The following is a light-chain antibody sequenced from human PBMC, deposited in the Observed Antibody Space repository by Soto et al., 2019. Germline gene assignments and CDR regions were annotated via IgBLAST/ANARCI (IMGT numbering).Light chain of an antibody. CDR2: RAS. CDR1: QSISSY. V-gene: IGKV1-5*03. CDR3: QQYNHYSRT. J-gene: IGKJ1*01. Sequence: DIPMTQSPSTLSASVGDRVTVTCRASQSISSYLAWYQQKPGKAPKLLIYRASTLESGVPSRFSGSGSGTEFTLTISSLQPDDFATYYCQQYNHYSRTFGQGTKVEIK.